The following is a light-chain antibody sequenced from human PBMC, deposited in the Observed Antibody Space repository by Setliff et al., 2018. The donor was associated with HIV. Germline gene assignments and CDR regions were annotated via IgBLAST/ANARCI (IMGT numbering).Light chain of an antibody. Sequence: QSALTQPASVSGSPGQSITLSCAGSSSDIGGYNYDSWYQQYPGKAPKLMIYDVTERPSGVSSRFSGSKSGNTASLTISGLQAEDEADYYCCSYAGSYTYVFGTGTKVTVL. CDR3: CSYAGSYTYV. CDR1: SSDIGGYNY. J-gene: IGLJ1*01. CDR2: DVT. V-gene: IGLV2-14*03.